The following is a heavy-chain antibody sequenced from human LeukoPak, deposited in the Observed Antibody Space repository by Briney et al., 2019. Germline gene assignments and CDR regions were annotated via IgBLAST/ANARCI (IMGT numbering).Heavy chain of an antibody. CDR2: IYYSGST. CDR1: GGSISSYY. J-gene: IGHJ6*03. D-gene: IGHD3-9*01. V-gene: IGHV4-59*01. Sequence: SETLSLTCTASGGSISSYYWSWIRQPPGKGLEWIGYIYYSGSTNYNPSRKSRVTISVDTSKNQFSLKLSSVTAADTAVYYCSRQTEQMNYDILTGYSPGYYYMDVWGKGTTVTISS. CDR3: SRQTEQMNYDILTGYSPGYYYMDV.